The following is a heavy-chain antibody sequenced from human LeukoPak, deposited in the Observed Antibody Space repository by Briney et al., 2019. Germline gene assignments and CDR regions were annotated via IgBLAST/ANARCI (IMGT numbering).Heavy chain of an antibody. D-gene: IGHD2-2*01. CDR3: ARDGVVVVPAAIAYDDAFDI. Sequence: SETLSLTCAVSGYSISSGYYWGWIRQPPGKGLGWIGSIYHSGSTYYNPSLKSRVTISVDTSKNQFSLKLSSVTAADTAVYYCARDGVVVVPAAIAYDDAFDIWGQGTMVTVSS. J-gene: IGHJ3*02. CDR1: GYSISSGYY. V-gene: IGHV4-38-2*02. CDR2: IYHSGST.